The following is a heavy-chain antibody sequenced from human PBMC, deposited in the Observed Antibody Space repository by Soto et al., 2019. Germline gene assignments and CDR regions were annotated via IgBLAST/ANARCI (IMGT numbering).Heavy chain of an antibody. V-gene: IGHV4-59*01. CDR1: GGSISSYY. CDR3: ARAYDILTGKNWFDP. D-gene: IGHD3-9*01. CDR2: IYYSGST. J-gene: IGHJ5*02. Sequence: ASETLSLTCTVSGGSISSYYWSWIRQPPGKGLEWIGYIYYSGSTNYNPSLKSRVTISVDTSKNQFSLKLSSVTAADTAVYYCARAYDILTGKNWFDPWGQGTLVTVSS.